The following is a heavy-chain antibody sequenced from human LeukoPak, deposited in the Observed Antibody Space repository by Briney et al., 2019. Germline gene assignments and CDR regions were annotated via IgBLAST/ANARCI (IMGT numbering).Heavy chain of an antibody. CDR3: ARDRAALDAFDI. CDR2: IRYDGSNE. CDR1: GFTFSSYG. D-gene: IGHD6-6*01. Sequence: GGSLRLSCAASGFTFSSYGMHWVRQAPGKGLEWVSFIRYDGSNEYYADSVRGRFTISRDNSKNTLYLQMNSLRAEDTAVYYCARDRAALDAFDIWGQGTMVTVSS. J-gene: IGHJ3*02. V-gene: IGHV3-30*02.